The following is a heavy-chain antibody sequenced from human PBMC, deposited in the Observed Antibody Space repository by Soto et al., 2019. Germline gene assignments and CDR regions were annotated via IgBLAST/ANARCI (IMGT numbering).Heavy chain of an antibody. D-gene: IGHD6-6*01. V-gene: IGHV3-7*01. Sequence: GGSLRLSCAASGFTFSSYWMSWVRQAPGKGLEWVANIKQDGSEKYYVDSVKGRFTISRDNAKNSLYLQMNSLRAEDTAVYYCARDLEYSSSSLIYFDYWGQGTLVTVSS. CDR3: ARDLEYSSSSLIYFDY. CDR2: IKQDGSEK. J-gene: IGHJ4*02. CDR1: GFTFSSYW.